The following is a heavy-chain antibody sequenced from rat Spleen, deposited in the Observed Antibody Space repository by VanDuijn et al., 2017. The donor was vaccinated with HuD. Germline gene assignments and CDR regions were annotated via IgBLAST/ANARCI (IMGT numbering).Heavy chain of an antibody. CDR2: IIYDGSST. D-gene: IGHD1-11*01. CDR3: ARQDYGGYWFAY. J-gene: IGHJ2*01. CDR1: GFTFSDYN. V-gene: IGHV5-7*01. Sequence: EVQLVESGGGLVQPGRSMKLSCAASGFTFSDYNMAWVRQAPKKGLEWVATIIYDGSSTYYRDSVKGRFTISRHNAKSTLYLQMDSLRSEDTATYYCARQDYGGYWFAYWGQGVMVTVSS.